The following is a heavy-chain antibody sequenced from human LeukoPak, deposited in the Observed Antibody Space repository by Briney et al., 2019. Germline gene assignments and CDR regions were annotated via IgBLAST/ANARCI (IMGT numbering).Heavy chain of an antibody. V-gene: IGHV4-4*09. Sequence: PSETLSLTCTVSGVSFSSFQWSWIRQSPVKGLEWIGNIHMTGRTDYNPSLKSRVTISMDTSKSQFSLLLTSVSAADTAIYFCATLYDAKVAPFDLLGQGILVTVSS. CDR2: IHMTGRT. D-gene: IGHD3-16*02. CDR3: ATLYDAKVAPFDL. J-gene: IGHJ4*02. CDR1: GVSFSSFQ.